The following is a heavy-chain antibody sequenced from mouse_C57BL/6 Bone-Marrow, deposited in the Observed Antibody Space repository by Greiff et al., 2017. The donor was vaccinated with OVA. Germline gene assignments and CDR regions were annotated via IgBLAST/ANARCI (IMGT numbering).Heavy chain of an antibody. V-gene: IGHV2-2*01. CDR3: ARWLTGTEGFAY. CDR2: IWSGGST. CDR1: GFSLTSYG. D-gene: IGHD4-1*01. Sequence: VKLQESGPGLVQPSQSLSITCTVSGFSLTSYGVHWVRQSPGKGLEWLGVIWSGGSTDYNAAFISRLSISKDNSKSQVFFKMNSLQADDTAIYYCARWLTGTEGFAYWGQGTLVTVSA. J-gene: IGHJ3*01.